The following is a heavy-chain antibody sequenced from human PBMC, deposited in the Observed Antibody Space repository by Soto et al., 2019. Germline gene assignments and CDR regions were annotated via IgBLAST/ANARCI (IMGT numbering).Heavy chain of an antibody. D-gene: IGHD4-17*01. CDR2: ISGSGDNT. J-gene: IGHJ4*02. Sequence: EVQVLESGGGLVQPGGSLRLSCAASGFTFSNYAMSWVRQAPGKGLEWVSTISGSGDNTDYVGSVKGRFTISRDNSKNTLYLQMNSLRAEDTAVYYCAKDPLTVTPYFDYWGQGTLVTVSS. CDR3: AKDPLTVTPYFDY. V-gene: IGHV3-23*01. CDR1: GFTFSNYA.